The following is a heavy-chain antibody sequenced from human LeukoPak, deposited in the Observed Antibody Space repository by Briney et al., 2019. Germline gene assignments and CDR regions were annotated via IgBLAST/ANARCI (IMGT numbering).Heavy chain of an antibody. J-gene: IGHJ4*02. CDR3: ARDRYYDILTGYYLLMDY. CDR1: GYTFTSYG. V-gene: IGHV1-18*01. CDR2: ISAYNGNT. Sequence: GASVKVSCKASGYTFTSYGISWVRQAPGQGLEWMGWISAYNGNTNYAQKLQGRVTMTTDTSTSTAYMELRSLRSDDTAVYYCARDRYYDILTGYYLLMDYWGQGTLVTVPS. D-gene: IGHD3-9*01.